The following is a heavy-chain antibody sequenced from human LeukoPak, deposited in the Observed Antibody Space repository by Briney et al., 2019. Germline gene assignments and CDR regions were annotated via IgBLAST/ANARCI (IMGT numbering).Heavy chain of an antibody. CDR1: GFTFDDYA. V-gene: IGHV3-9*01. Sequence: GRSLRLSCAASGFTFDDYAMHWARQAPGKGMEWVSGTSWNSGSIGYADSVKGRFTISRDNAKNSLYLQMNSLRAEDTALYYCAKAPLGYYFDYWGQGTLVTVSS. CDR3: AKAPLGYYFDY. CDR2: TSWNSGSI. J-gene: IGHJ4*02.